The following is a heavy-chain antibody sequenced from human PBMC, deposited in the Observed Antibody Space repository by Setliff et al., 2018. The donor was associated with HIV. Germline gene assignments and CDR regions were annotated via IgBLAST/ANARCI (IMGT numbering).Heavy chain of an antibody. Sequence: PSETLSLTCTVSAGSITSGDYYWSWIRQPPGKGLEWIGYIYYSGRTSHSGSTYYNPSVASRITISGDTSKNQFSLKLTSVTAADTAIYYCARENGWLFGWFDPWGQGTPVTVSS. CDR1: AGSITSGDYY. D-gene: IGHD3-22*01. CDR3: ARENGWLFGWFDP. J-gene: IGHJ5*02. V-gene: IGHV4-30-4*08. CDR2: IYYSGRT.